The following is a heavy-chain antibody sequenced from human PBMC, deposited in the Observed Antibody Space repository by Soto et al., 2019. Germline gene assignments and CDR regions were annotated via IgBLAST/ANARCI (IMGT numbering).Heavy chain of an antibody. CDR1: VGSFSGYA. CDR3: ARDISYYDFWSGYYSARYFDY. CDR2: IIPIFGTA. V-gene: IGHV1-69*13. Sequence: SVKVSCKASVGSFSGYAISWVRQAPGQGLEWMGGIIPIFGTANYAQKFQGRVTITADESTSTAYMELSSLRSEDTAVYYCARDISYYDFWSGYYSARYFDYWGQGTLVTVSS. D-gene: IGHD3-3*01. J-gene: IGHJ4*02.